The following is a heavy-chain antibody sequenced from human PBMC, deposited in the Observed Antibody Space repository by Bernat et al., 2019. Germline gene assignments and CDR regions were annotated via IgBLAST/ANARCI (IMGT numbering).Heavy chain of an antibody. Sequence: EVQLVESGGGLVKAGGSLRLSCAASGFTFDTYTMIWVRHAPGKGLEWVSSISPDSRFIFYADSVEGRFTISRDNTKNSLYLQMSSVRAEDTAVYYCAQAIPSSLSNYWGQGTLVTVS. CDR1: GFTFDTYT. CDR3: AQAIPSSLSNY. V-gene: IGHV3-21*01. CDR2: ISPDSRFI. D-gene: IGHD2-2*01. J-gene: IGHJ4*02.